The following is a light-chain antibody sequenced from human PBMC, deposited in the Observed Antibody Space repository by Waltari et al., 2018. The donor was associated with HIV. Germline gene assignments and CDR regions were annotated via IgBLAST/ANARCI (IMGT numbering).Light chain of an antibody. CDR3: QTWDSSTGV. CDR2: LDT. J-gene: IGLJ3*02. Sequence: YELTQSPSVSVSPGQTATITCSGDKLGDKNVCWYQQRPCQSPVLVIYLDTKRPSGIPERCSGSNSGNTATLTISETQAMDEADYYCQTWDSSTGVFGGGTKLTVL. CDR1: KLGDKN. V-gene: IGLV3-1*01.